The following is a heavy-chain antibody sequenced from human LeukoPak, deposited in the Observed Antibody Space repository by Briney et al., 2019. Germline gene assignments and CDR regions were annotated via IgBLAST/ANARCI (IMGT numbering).Heavy chain of an antibody. Sequence: ASVKVSCKASGGTFSSYAISWVRQAPGQGLEWMGGIIPIFGTANYAQKFQGRVTTTADESTSTAYMELSSLRSEDTAVYYCATDFEPARNWFDPWGQGTLVTVSS. CDR1: GGTFSSYA. CDR2: IIPIFGTA. V-gene: IGHV1-69*13. J-gene: IGHJ5*02. CDR3: ATDFEPARNWFDP. D-gene: IGHD3-9*01.